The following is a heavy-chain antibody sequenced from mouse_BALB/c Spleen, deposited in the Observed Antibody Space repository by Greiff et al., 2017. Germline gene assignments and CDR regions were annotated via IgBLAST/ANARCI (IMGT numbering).Heavy chain of an antibody. D-gene: IGHD2-2*01. J-gene: IGHJ2*01. CDR3: ATLGYDYFDY. Sequence: EVKLQESGPGLVKPSQSLSLTCTVTGYSITSDYAWNWIRQFPGNKLEWMGYISYSGSTSYNPSLKSRISITRDTSKNQFFLQLNSVTTEDTATYYCATLGYDYFDYWGQGTTLTVSS. V-gene: IGHV3-2*02. CDR2: ISYSGST. CDR1: GYSITSDYA.